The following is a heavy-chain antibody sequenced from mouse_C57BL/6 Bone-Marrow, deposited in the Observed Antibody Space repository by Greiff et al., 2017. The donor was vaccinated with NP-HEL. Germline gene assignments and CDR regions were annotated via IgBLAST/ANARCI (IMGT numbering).Heavy chain of an antibody. D-gene: IGHD2-4*01. CDR3: ARTMAYDYDDVPAWFAY. CDR1: GYSFTGYY. J-gene: IGHJ3*01. CDR2: INPSTGGT. Sequence: VQLQQSGPELVKPGASVKISCKASGYSFTGYYMNWVKQSPEKSLEWIGEINPSTGGTTYNQKFKAKATLTVDKSSSTAYMQLKSLTSEDSAVYYCARTMAYDYDDVPAWFAYWGQGTLVTVSA. V-gene: IGHV1-42*01.